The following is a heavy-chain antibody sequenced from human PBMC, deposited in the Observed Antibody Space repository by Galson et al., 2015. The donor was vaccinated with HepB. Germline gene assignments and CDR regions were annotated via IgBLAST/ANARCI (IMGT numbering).Heavy chain of an antibody. V-gene: IGHV3-7*01. CDR1: GFTFSSYW. CDR2: IKQDGSEK. J-gene: IGHJ5*02. Sequence: SLRLSCAASGFTFSSYWMSWVRLAPGKGLEWVANIKQDGSEKYYVDSVKGRFTISRDNAKNSLYLQMNSLRAEDTAVYYCARRITMVQGVLNWFDPWGQGTLVTVSS. D-gene: IGHD3-10*01. CDR3: ARRITMVQGVLNWFDP.